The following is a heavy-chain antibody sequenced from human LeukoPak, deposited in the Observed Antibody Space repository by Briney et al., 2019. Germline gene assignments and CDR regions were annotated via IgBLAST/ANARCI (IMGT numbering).Heavy chain of an antibody. V-gene: IGHV4-38-2*01. J-gene: IGHJ2*01. Sequence: SETLSLTCAVSGYSISSGYYWVWIRQPPGKGLEWIGSIYHSGSTYYNPSLKSRVTISVDTSKNQFSLKLSSVTAADTAVYYCARTEDFWSGYYAWYFDLWGRGTLVTVSS. CDR1: GYSISSGYY. CDR3: ARTEDFWSGYYAWYFDL. D-gene: IGHD3-3*01. CDR2: IYHSGST.